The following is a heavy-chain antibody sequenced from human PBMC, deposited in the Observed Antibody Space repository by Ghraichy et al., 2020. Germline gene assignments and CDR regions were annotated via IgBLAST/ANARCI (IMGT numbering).Heavy chain of an antibody. CDR3: ARATPMVYYYYYGMDV. Sequence: SETLSLTCAVYGGSFSGYYWSWIRQPPGKRLEWIGEINHSGSTNYNPSLKSRVTISVDTSKNQFSLKLSSVTAADTAVYYCARATPMVYYYYYGMDVWGQWTTVTVSS. V-gene: IGHV4-34*01. CDR2: INHSGST. CDR1: GGSFSGYY. D-gene: IGHD3-10*01. J-gene: IGHJ6*02.